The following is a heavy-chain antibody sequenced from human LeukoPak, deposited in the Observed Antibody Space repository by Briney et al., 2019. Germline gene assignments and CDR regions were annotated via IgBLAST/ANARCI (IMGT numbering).Heavy chain of an antibody. CDR1: GGTFSRYA. CDR2: IIPIFGTA. J-gene: IGHJ5*02. D-gene: IGHD3-3*01. Sequence: GASVKVSCKASGGTFSRYALRWVRQAPGLWLEWMGGIIPIFGTANYAQKLQGRVTITADESTSTAYMELSSLRSEDTAVYYCARDYDFWSGYFLRKGFDPWGQGTLVTVSS. V-gene: IGHV1-69*13. CDR3: ARDYDFWSGYFLRKGFDP.